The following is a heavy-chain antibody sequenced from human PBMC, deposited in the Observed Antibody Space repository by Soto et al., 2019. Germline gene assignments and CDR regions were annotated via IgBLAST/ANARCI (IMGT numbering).Heavy chain of an antibody. CDR3: ARDLRVSYYDSFGRPLYGLDI. Sequence: PGGSLRLSCLASGFTFSNNAVSWVRQAPGKGLEWVSSVSGSGSSTYYADSVKGRFTISRDNSKNTLYLQMNSLRAEDTAVYYCARDLRVSYYDSFGRPLYGLDIWGQGTMVTVSS. CDR1: GFTFSNNA. V-gene: IGHV3-23*01. CDR2: VSGSGSST. J-gene: IGHJ3*02. D-gene: IGHD3-22*01.